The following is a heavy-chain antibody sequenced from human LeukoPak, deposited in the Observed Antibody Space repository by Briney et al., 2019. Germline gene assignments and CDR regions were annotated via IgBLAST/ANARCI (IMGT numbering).Heavy chain of an antibody. CDR1: GFTFSSYG. J-gene: IGHJ3*02. Sequence: PGRSLRLSCAASGFTFSSYGMHWVRQAPGKGLEWVAVISYDGSKKYYADSVKGRFTISRDNSKNTLYLQMNSLRAEDTAVYFCARERQDTILHSGAFDIWGQGTMVTVSS. CDR3: ARERQDTILHSGAFDI. V-gene: IGHV3-30*03. CDR2: ISYDGSKK. D-gene: IGHD2-21*01.